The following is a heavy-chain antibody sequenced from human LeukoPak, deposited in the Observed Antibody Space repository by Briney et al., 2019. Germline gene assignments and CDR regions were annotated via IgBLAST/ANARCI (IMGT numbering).Heavy chain of an antibody. V-gene: IGHV4-34*01. CDR1: GGSFSGYY. CDR2: INHSGST. Sequence: SETLSLTCAVYGGSFSGYYWSWIRQPPGKGLEWIGEINHSGSTNYNPSLKSRVTISVDTSRNQFSLKLSSVTAADTAVYYCARGRYYGSGSYPDYWGQGTLVTVSS. D-gene: IGHD3-10*01. CDR3: ARGRYYGSGSYPDY. J-gene: IGHJ4*02.